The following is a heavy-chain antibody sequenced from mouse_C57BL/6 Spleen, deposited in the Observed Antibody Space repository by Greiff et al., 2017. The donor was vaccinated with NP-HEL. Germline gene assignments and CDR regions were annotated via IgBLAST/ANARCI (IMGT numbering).Heavy chain of an antibody. J-gene: IGHJ4*01. V-gene: IGHV1-52*01. Sequence: QVQLQQPGAELVRPGSSVKLSCKASGYTFTSYWMHWVKQRPIQGLEWIGNIDPSDSETHYNQKFKDKATLTVDKSSSTAYMQPSSLTSEDSAVYYCERGGYRYAMDYWGQGTSVTVSS. CDR1: GYTFTSYW. D-gene: IGHD2-2*01. CDR3: ERGGYRYAMDY. CDR2: IDPSDSET.